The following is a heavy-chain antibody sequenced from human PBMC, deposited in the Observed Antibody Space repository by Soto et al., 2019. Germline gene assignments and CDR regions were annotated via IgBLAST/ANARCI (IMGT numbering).Heavy chain of an antibody. CDR1: GFVFSDFQ. Sequence: GGSLRRSCAASGFVFSDFQFNWVRQAPGGGLEWLSSITGTSAFTEYAESIEGRFTISRDNPNKLLFLHMDNLRPEDTAVYYCARDNLAFQGAFDLWGQGTLVTVSS. CDR2: ITGTSAFT. D-gene: IGHD3-16*01. V-gene: IGHV3-21*01. CDR3: ARDNLAFQGAFDL. J-gene: IGHJ4*02.